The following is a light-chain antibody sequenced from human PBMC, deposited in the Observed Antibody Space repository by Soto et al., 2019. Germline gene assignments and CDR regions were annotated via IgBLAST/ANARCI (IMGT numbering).Light chain of an antibody. CDR3: CSYAGRYTSSWV. CDR1: SGDVGSYIH. Sequence: QSALTQPRSVSGSPGQSVSISCTGTSGDVGSYIHVSRYQQHPGRAPKLMIYDVDERPSGVPDRFSGSKSGNTASLTISGLQAEDEADYYCCSYAGRYTSSWVFGTGTKLT. V-gene: IGLV2-11*01. J-gene: IGLJ1*01. CDR2: DVD.